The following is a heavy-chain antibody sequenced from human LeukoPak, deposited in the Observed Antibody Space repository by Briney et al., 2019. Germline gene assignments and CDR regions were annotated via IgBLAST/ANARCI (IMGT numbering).Heavy chain of an antibody. CDR3: ARAPQRTRDWFDP. V-gene: IGHV4-30-4*08. D-gene: IGHD1-7*01. CDR1: GGSISSGDYY. J-gene: IGHJ5*02. CDR2: IYYSGST. Sequence: PSETLSLTCTVSGGSISSGDYYWSWIRQPPGKGLEWIGYIYYSGSTYYNPSLKSRVTISVDTSKNQFSLKLSSVTAADTAVYYCARAPQRTRDWFDPWGQGTLVTVSS.